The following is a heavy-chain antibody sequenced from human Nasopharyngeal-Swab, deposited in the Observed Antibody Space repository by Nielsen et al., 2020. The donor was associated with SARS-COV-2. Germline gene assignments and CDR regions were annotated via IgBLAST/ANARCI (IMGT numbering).Heavy chain of an antibody. Sequence: GGSLRLSCAASGFTFSSYAMSWVRQAPGKGLEWVSAISGSGGSTYYADSVKGRFTISRDNSKNTLYLQMNSLRAEDTAVYYCAKAPAAYYDILIRYHYYGMDVWGQGTTVTVSS. CDR2: ISGSGGST. CDR3: AKAPAAYYDILIRYHYYGMDV. J-gene: IGHJ6*02. D-gene: IGHD3-9*01. V-gene: IGHV3-23*01. CDR1: GFTFSSYA.